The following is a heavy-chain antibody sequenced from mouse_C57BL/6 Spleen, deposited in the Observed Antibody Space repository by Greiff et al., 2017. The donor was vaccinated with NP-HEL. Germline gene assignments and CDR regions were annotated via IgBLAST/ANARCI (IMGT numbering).Heavy chain of an antibody. CDR2: ISDGGSYT. CDR3: ARDRDYDDYFDY. Sequence: EVQVVESGGGLVKPGGSLKLSCAASGFTFSSYAMSWVRQTPEKRLEWVATISDGGSYTYYPDNVKGRFTISRDNAKNNLYLQMSHLKSEDTAMYYCARDRDYDDYFDYWGQGTTLTVSS. CDR1: GFTFSSYA. J-gene: IGHJ2*01. V-gene: IGHV5-4*01. D-gene: IGHD1-1*01.